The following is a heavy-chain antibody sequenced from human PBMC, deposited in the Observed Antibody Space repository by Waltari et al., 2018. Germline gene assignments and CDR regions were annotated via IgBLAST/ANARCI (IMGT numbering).Heavy chain of an antibody. CDR3: GRARVQGVKYFDY. CDR1: VSRLSTYW. CDR2: IDSDGSST. V-gene: IGHV3-74*01. D-gene: IGHD3-10*01. J-gene: IGHJ4*02. Sequence: VQLLESAGGLLQTAGSLSLSCIASVSRLSTYWMHWVRHGPGTGLMWVSRIDSDGSSTSYEDSVRGRFTISRDNAKNTLYLQMNSVRDEDTAVYYCGRARVQGVKYFDYWGRGTLVTVSS.